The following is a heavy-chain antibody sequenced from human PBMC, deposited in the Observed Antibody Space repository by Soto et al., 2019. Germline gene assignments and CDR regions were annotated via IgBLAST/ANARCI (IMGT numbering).Heavy chain of an antibody. Sequence: QEQLVQSGAEVKKPGSSVKVSCKASGGLFSSYPISWVRQGPGHGLEWMGGIIPVFQTAYYTQRFQGRVTTTAEESTTTGYVELSSLRSEDTAIYYCARGGSGYTWFNEFWGQGTLVTVST. D-gene: IGHD3-22*01. CDR3: ARGGSGYTWFNEF. V-gene: IGHV1-69*01. J-gene: IGHJ4*02. CDR2: IIPVFQTA. CDR1: GGLFSSYP.